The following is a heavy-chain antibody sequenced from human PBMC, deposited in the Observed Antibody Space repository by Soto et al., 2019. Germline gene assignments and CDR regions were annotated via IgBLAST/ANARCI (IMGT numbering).Heavy chain of an antibody. CDR2: ISWNSGSI. Sequence: EVQLVESGGGLVQPGRSVRLSCAASGFTFDDYAMHWVRQAPGKSLEWVSGISWNSGSIGYADSVKGRFTISRDNAKNSLYLQMNRLRAEDTALYYCAKDKVSGWYRNFDYWGQGTLVTVSS. CDR3: AKDKVSGWYRNFDY. J-gene: IGHJ4*02. CDR1: GFTFDDYA. V-gene: IGHV3-9*01. D-gene: IGHD6-19*01.